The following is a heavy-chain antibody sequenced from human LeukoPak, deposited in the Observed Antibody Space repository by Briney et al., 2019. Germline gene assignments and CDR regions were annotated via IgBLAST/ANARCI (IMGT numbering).Heavy chain of an antibody. CDR2: ISGSGGST. CDR1: GFTFSSYA. D-gene: IGHD1-7*01. V-gene: IGHV3-23*01. CDR3: AKTPTRITGTTLVAP. J-gene: IGHJ5*02. Sequence: GGSLRPSCAASGFTFSSYAMSWVRQAPGKGLEWVSAISGSGGSTYYADSVKGRFTISRDNSKNTLYLQMNSLRAEDTAVYYCAKTPTRITGTTLVAPWGQGTLVTVSS.